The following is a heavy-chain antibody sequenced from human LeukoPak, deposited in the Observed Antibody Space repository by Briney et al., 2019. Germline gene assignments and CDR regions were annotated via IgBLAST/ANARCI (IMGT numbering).Heavy chain of an antibody. V-gene: IGHV4-59*01. D-gene: IGHD2-15*01. CDR2: IYYSGST. J-gene: IGHJ4*02. CDR3: ARMAYCSGGSCYGGTNFDY. Sequence: PSGTLSLTCTVSGGSISSYYWSWIRQPPGKGLEWIGYIYYSGSTKYNPSLKSRVTISVDTSKNQFSLKLSSVTTADTAVYYCARMAYCSGGSCYGGTNFDYWGQGTLVTVSS. CDR1: GGSISSYY.